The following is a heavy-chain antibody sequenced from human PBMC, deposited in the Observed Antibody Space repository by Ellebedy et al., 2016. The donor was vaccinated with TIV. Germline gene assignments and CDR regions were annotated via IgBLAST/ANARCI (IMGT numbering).Heavy chain of an antibody. CDR2: INSDGSST. CDR3: AKARGSSVIDYNYFGMDV. D-gene: IGHD2-21*01. CDR1: GFTFRNDW. V-gene: IGHV3-74*01. J-gene: IGHJ6*02. Sequence: GESLKISCAASGFTFRNDWMHWVRQAPGKGLVWVSRINSDGSSTTYADSVKGRFTISRDNAKNTLYLQMSSLRAEDTAVYYCAKARGSSVIDYNYFGMDVWGHGTTVTVSS.